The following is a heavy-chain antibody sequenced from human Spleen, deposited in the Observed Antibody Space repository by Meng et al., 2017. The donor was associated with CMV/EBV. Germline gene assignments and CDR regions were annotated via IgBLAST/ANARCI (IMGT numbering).Heavy chain of an antibody. J-gene: IGHJ4*02. D-gene: IGHD3-10*01. CDR2: ISPYNGDT. CDR3: ARDWTYYYGSGSNPLGRSDY. Sequence: ASVKVSCKASGYTFTSYDINWVRQAPGQGLEWMGWISPYNGDTNYLQKFQGRVTMTTDTSTGTAYMELRSLRSDDTAVYYCARDWTYYYGSGSNPLGRSDYWGQGTLVTVSS. V-gene: IGHV1-18*01. CDR1: GYTFTSYD.